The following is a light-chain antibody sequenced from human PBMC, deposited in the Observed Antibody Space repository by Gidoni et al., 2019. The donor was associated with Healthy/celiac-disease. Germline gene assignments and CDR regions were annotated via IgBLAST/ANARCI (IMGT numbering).Light chain of an antibody. J-gene: IGKJ4*01. CDR3: QQRSNWRRLT. Sequence: IALTQFPVTLSSSPGERATLCCRASQSVSSYFAWYQQKPGQAPRLLIYDASNRATGIPARFSGSGSGTDFTLTISSLEPEDFAVYYCQQRSNWRRLTFXGXTKVEIK. V-gene: IGKV3-11*01. CDR1: QSVSSY. CDR2: DAS.